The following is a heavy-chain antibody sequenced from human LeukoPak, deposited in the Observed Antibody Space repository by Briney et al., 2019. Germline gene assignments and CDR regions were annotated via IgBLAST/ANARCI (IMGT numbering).Heavy chain of an antibody. CDR3: ARGISIAARPGVPNWFDP. Sequence: SVKVFCKASGYTFTSYAISWVRQAPGQGLEWMGGIIPIFGTANYAQKFQGRVTITADESTSTAYMELSSLRSEDTAVYYCARGISIAARPGVPNWFDPWGQGTLVTVSS. D-gene: IGHD6-6*01. CDR2: IIPIFGTA. CDR1: GYTFTSYA. V-gene: IGHV1-69*13. J-gene: IGHJ5*02.